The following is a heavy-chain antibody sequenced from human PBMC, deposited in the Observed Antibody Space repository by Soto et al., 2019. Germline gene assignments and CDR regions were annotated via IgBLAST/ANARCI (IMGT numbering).Heavy chain of an antibody. CDR3: AREGGYSSSWSTSSYYYYGMDV. Sequence: QVQLVQSGAEVKKPGASVKVSCKASGYTFTSYGISWVRQAPGQGLEWMGWISAYNGNTNYAQKLQGRVNMTTDTSTSTDYMELRSLRSDDTAVYYCAREGGYSSSWSTSSYYYYGMDVWGQGTTVTVSS. V-gene: IGHV1-18*01. D-gene: IGHD6-13*01. CDR2: ISAYNGNT. J-gene: IGHJ6*02. CDR1: GYTFTSYG.